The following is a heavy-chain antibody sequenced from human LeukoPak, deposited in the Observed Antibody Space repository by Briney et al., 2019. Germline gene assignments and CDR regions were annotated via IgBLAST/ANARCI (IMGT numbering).Heavy chain of an antibody. V-gene: IGHV3-23*01. CDR3: AKSITAAGTYAFDI. J-gene: IGHJ6*02. CDR1: GFTFSSYA. CDR2: MRGNGGST. D-gene: IGHD6-13*01. Sequence: GGSLRLSCAASGFTFSSYAMSWVRQAPGKGLEWVSAMRGNGGSTEHVDSVRGRFTISRDNSRNTLYLQMNSLRAEDTAVYYCAKSITAAGTYAFDIWGQGTTVTVSS.